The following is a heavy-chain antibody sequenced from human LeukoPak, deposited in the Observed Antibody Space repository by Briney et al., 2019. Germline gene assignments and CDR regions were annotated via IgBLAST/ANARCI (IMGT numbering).Heavy chain of an antibody. CDR1: RFTFCSYG. D-gene: IGHD5-12*01. V-gene: IGHV3-30*03. CDR3: ARDRGYQTVDP. CDR2: ISYDGSNK. J-gene: IGHJ5*02. Sequence: GGSLRLSCAASRFTFCSYGMHWVRQAPGMGLEWVAIISYDGSNKYYADSVKGRFTISRDNAKNTLYLQMNSLTAEDTAVYYCARDRGYQTVDPWGQGTLVTVSS.